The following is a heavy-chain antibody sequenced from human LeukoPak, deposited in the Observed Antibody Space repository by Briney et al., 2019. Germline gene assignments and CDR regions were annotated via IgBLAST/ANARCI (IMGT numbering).Heavy chain of an antibody. J-gene: IGHJ5*01. CDR1: GFTFRSYN. V-gene: IGHV3-21*01. Sequence: GGSLRLSCAASGFTFRSYNMNWVRQAPGKRPEWVSSISSSSSYIYYADSVKGRFTISRDNAKNTVYLQMNSLRAEDTAVYYCAREKGSSNYDSWGQGTLVTVSS. CDR2: ISSSSSYI. CDR3: AREKGSSNYDS. D-gene: IGHD4-11*01.